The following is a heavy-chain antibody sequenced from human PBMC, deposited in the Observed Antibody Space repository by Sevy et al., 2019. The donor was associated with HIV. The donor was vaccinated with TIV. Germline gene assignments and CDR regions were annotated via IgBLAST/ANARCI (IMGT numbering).Heavy chain of an antibody. CDR2: IWYDGSNK. D-gene: IGHD2-15*01. J-gene: IGHJ4*02. Sequence: GGSLRLSCAASGFTFSSYGMHWFRQAPGKGLEWVAVIWYDGSNKYYADSVKGRFTISRDNSKNTLYLQMNSLRAEDTAVYYCARAGNVVVAATEGRYFDYWGQRTLVTVSS. CDR3: ARAGNVVVAATEGRYFDY. CDR1: GFTFSSYG. V-gene: IGHV3-33*01.